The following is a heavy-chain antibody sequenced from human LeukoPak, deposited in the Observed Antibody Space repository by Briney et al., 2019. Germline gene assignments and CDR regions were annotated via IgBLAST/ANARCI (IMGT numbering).Heavy chain of an antibody. Sequence: XTVSGGSISXYXXXXVXQPPGXXXXXXXXIYXSGSTNYNPSLKSRVTISVDTSKNQFSLKLSSVTAADTAVYYCARGVMSKNWLFIHRSLTVFDYWGQGTLVTVSS. J-gene: IGHJ4*02. V-gene: IGHV4-59*01. CDR1: GGSISXYX. CDR2: IYXSGST. CDR3: ARGVMSKNWLFIHRSLTVFDY. D-gene: IGHD3-9*01.